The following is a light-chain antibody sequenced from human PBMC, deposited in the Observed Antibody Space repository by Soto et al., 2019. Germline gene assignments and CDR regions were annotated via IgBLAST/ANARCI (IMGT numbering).Light chain of an antibody. V-gene: IGKV3-15*01. CDR2: GAS. CDR3: QQYSNWPPTWT. CDR1: QSVSSSY. Sequence: EIVLAQSPGTLSLSPGERAALCCRASQSVSSSYLAWYQQKPGQAPRLLIYGASTRATGIPARFSGSGSGTEFTLTISSLQSEDFAVYYCQQYSNWPPTWTFGQGTKVDIK. J-gene: IGKJ1*01.